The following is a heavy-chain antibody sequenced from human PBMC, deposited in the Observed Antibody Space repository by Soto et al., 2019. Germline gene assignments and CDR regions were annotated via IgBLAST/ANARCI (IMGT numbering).Heavy chain of an antibody. Sequence: QVQLQESGPGLVKPSGTLSLTCAVSNGSTTSGNWWSWVRQPPGKGLEWIGDIYQTGSTNYNPSLRSRVIISVDKSKNNFSLSLSSVTAADTAVYFCARVWGALAPIAGWFGPWGRGILVTVSS. CDR3: ARVWGALAPIAGWFGP. D-gene: IGHD3-16*01. V-gene: IGHV4-4*02. CDR2: IYQTGST. J-gene: IGHJ5*02. CDR1: NGSTTSGNW.